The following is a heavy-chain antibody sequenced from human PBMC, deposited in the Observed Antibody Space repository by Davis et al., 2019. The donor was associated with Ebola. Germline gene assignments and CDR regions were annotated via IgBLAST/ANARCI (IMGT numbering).Heavy chain of an antibody. D-gene: IGHD5-24*01. Sequence: LRLSCSVSGASVNSGSYYWSWIRQPAGKGLEWIGRISTSGSTNYNPSLKSRVTMSLDTSKNQFSLKLSSVTAADTAVYYCARGWAFYIWGQGTMVTVSS. CDR1: GASVNSGSYY. V-gene: IGHV4-61*02. CDR2: ISTSGST. CDR3: ARGWAFYI. J-gene: IGHJ3*02.